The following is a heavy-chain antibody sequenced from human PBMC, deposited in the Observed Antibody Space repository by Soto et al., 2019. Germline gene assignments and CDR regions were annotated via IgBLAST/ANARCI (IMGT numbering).Heavy chain of an antibody. Sequence: QVQRVQSGAEVKKPGASVKVSCKASGYTFTSYDITWVRQSTGQGLEWMGWMNPNSGNTGYAQKFQGRVTMTRNTTISTAYMELSSLRSDDRDVYYCARGHSRKGRKNWFDTWGQGTLVTVSS. J-gene: IGHJ5*02. CDR2: MNPNSGNT. V-gene: IGHV1-8*01. CDR1: GYTFTSYD. CDR3: ARGHSRKGRKNWFDT.